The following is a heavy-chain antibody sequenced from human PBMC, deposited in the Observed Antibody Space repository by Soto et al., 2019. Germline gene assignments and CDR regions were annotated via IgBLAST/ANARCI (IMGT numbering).Heavy chain of an antibody. J-gene: IGHJ2*01. V-gene: IGHV4-4*02. CDR3: SRGTVVTPQYWYFDI. D-gene: IGHD3-22*01. CDR2: IYHNGNT. CDR1: GASISSTNW. Sequence: QVQLQESGPGLVKPSGTLSLTCAVSGASISSTNWWNWVRQPPGKGLEWIGKIYHNGNTNYNPSLKSRVTISLDKSNNQFSLKLSSVTAADTAVYFCSRGTVVTPQYWYFDIWGRGTLVTVSS.